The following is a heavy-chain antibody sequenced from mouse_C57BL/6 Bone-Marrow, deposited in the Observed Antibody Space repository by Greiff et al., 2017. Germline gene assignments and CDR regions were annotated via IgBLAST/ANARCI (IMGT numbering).Heavy chain of an antibody. Sequence: EVMLVESGEGLVKPGGSLKLSCAASGFTFSSYAMSWVRQTPEKRLEWVAYISSGGDYIYYADTVKGRFTISRDNARNTLYLQMSSLKSDDTAMYYCTRGRLRYYFDYWGQGTTLTVSS. D-gene: IGHD1-1*01. CDR2: ISSGGDYI. CDR3: TRGRLRYYFDY. CDR1: GFTFSSYA. J-gene: IGHJ2*01. V-gene: IGHV5-9-1*02.